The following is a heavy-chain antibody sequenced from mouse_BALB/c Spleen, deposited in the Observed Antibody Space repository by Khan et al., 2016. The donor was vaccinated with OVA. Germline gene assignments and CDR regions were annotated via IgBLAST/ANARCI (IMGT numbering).Heavy chain of an antibody. Sequence: QLKESGPGLVKPSQTVSLTCTVTGISITTGNYRWSWIRQFPGNKLEWIGNIYYSGTITYNPSLTSRTTITRDTSKSQFFLEMNSLTAEDTATYFCARDYGSLYWYFDVWGAGTTVTVSS. CDR3: ARDYGSLYWYFDV. CDR2: IYYSGTI. V-gene: IGHV3-5*02. J-gene: IGHJ1*01. D-gene: IGHD1-1*01. CDR1: GISITTGNYR.